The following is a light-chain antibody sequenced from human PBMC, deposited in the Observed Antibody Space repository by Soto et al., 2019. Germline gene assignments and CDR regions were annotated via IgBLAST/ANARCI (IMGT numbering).Light chain of an antibody. CDR3: QTWGTGIQV. V-gene: IGLV4-69*01. CDR1: SGHSSYA. CDR2: LNSDGSH. J-gene: IGLJ3*02. Sequence: QLVLTQSPSASASLGASVKLTCTLSSGHSSYAIAWHQQQPEKGPRYLMKLNSDGSHSKGDGIPDRFSGSSSGAVRYLTIASLQPEDENDYYCQTWGTGIQVFGGGTKLTVL.